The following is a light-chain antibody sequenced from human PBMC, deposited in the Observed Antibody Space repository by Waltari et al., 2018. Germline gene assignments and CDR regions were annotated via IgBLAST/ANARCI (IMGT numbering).Light chain of an antibody. CDR1: SSDVGNYKY. V-gene: IGLV2-8*01. CDR3: NSYAGSNIYV. J-gene: IGLJ1*01. CDR2: EVK. Sequence: QSALTQPPSASGSPGQSVTISCTGTSSDVGNYKYVSWYQHHPGKAPKLMIDEVKKRPSGIPVRSAGSKSGNAVSLTVSGLQAGDEADYYCNSYAGSNIYVFGTGTKVTVL.